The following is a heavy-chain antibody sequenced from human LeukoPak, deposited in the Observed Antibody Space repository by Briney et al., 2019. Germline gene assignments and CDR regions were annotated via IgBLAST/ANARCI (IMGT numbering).Heavy chain of an antibody. CDR1: GYTLTELS. CDR2: FDPEDGET. Sequence: ASVKVSCKVSGYTLTELSMHWVRQAPGKGLEWMGGFDPEDGETIYAQKFQGRVTITRNTSISTAYMELSSLRSEDTAVYYWARGDGYCSSTRCPHWFDPWGQGTLVTVSS. D-gene: IGHD2-2*03. V-gene: IGHV1-24*01. J-gene: IGHJ5*02. CDR3: ARGDGYCSSTRCPHWFDP.